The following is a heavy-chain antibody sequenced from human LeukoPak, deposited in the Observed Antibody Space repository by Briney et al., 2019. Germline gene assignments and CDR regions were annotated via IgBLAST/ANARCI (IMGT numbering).Heavy chain of an antibody. D-gene: IGHD3-10*01. Sequence: ASVKVSCKASGYTFTSYDINWVRQATGQGLEWMGWMNPNSGNTGYAQKFQGRVTMTRNTSISTAYMELSSLRSEDTAVYYCARELVVVRGVISSRGYYYGMDVWGQGTMVTVSS. V-gene: IGHV1-8*01. CDR1: GYTFTSYD. CDR3: ARELVVVRGVISSRGYYYGMDV. J-gene: IGHJ6*02. CDR2: MNPNSGNT.